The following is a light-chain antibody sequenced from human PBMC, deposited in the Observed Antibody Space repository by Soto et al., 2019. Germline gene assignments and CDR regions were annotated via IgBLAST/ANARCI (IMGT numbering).Light chain of an antibody. J-gene: IGKJ2*01. V-gene: IGKV3-15*01. CDR1: QSVSSN. CDR3: QQYYTWPPLYT. Sequence: ETVMTQSPATLSVSPGERVTLSCRASQSVSSNLAWYQQKPGQAPRLLIYSASTRATGIPARFSGSGSGTEFTFTISSLQSEDFAVYYSQQYYTWPPLYTFGQGTKLEIK. CDR2: SAS.